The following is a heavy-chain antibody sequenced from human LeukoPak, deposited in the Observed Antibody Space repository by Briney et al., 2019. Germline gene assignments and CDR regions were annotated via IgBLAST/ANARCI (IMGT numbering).Heavy chain of an antibody. CDR1: GGSISSGGYY. CDR2: IYYSGST. V-gene: IGHV4-31*03. D-gene: IGHD1-1*01. Sequence: SQTLSLTCTVSGGSISSGGYYWSWIRQHPGKGLERIGYIYYSGSTYYNPSLKSRVTISVDTSKNQFSLKLSSVTAADTAVYYCARVNLQNNWFDPWGQGTLVTVSS. CDR3: ARVNLQNNWFDP. J-gene: IGHJ5*02.